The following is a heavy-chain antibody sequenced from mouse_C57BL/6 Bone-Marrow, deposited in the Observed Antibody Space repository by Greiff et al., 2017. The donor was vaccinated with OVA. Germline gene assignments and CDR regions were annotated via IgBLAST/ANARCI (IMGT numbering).Heavy chain of an antibody. CDR2: IWRGGST. V-gene: IGHV2-5*01. J-gene: IGHJ1*03. CDR3: AKNPRPYYGSSYWYFDV. CDR1: AFSSTSYG. D-gene: IGHD1-1*01. Sequence: VQLQESGPGLVQPSQSLSITCTVSAFSSTSYGVHWVRQSPGKGLAWLGVIWRGGSTDYNAAFMSRLSITKDNSKSQVFFKMNSLQADDTAIYYCAKNPRPYYGSSYWYFDVWGTGTTVTVSS.